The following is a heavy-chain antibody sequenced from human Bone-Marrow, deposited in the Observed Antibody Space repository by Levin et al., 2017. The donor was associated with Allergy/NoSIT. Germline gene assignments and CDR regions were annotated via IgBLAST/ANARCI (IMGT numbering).Heavy chain of an antibody. CDR3: ARRWADAFDM. CDR2: IYPDDSHT. Sequence: RGESLKISCKGSEDTFDSFWIGWLRQMPGKGLECIGVIYPDDSHTIYSPAFQGQVTISADRSITTAYLQWGSLKASDTAIYYCARRWADAFDMWGQGTMVTVSS. J-gene: IGHJ3*02. V-gene: IGHV5-51*01. D-gene: IGHD6-13*01. CDR1: EDTFDSFW.